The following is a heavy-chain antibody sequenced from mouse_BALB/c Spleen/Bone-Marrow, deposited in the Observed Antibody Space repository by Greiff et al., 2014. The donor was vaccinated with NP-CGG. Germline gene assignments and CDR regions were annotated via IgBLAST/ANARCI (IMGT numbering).Heavy chain of an antibody. CDR1: GYTFTDYE. CDR2: IHPGSGGT. Sequence: QVQLKESGAELVRPGASVKLSCKALGYTFTDYEMHWVKQAPVHGLEWIGVIHPGSGGTAYNQKFKGKATLTADKSSTTAYMDLSSLTSEGSAVYYCTRDWGLRWGQGTTLTVSS. J-gene: IGHJ2*01. CDR3: TRDWGLR. D-gene: IGHD3-1*01. V-gene: IGHV1-15*01.